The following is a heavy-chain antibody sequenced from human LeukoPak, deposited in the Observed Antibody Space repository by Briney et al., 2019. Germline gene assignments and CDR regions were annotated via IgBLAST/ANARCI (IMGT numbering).Heavy chain of an antibody. CDR1: GFTFSNYA. CDR2: ISYDGNNK. D-gene: IGHD3-22*01. J-gene: IGHJ2*01. V-gene: IGHV3-30*14. CDR3: ATSYYESSGYLDWHFDL. Sequence: GGSLRLSCAASGFTFSNYAMHWVRQAPGKGLEGVAVISYDGNNKYDADSVKGRFTISRDNSKNTLYLQVNSLRAEDTAVYYCATSYYESSGYLDWHFDLWGRGTLVTVSS.